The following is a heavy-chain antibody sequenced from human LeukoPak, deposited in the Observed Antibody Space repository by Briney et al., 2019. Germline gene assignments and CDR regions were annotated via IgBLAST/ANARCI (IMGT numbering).Heavy chain of an antibody. D-gene: IGHD3-22*01. V-gene: IGHV1-2*06. Sequence: ASVKDSCKASGYTFTGYYMHWVRQAPGQGLEWMGRINPNSGGTNYAQKFQGRVTMTRDTSISTAYMELSRLRSDDTAVYYCARGMGDYYDSSGYPEFDPWGQGTLVTVSS. CDR3: ARGMGDYYDSSGYPEFDP. J-gene: IGHJ5*02. CDR1: GYTFTGYY. CDR2: INPNSGGT.